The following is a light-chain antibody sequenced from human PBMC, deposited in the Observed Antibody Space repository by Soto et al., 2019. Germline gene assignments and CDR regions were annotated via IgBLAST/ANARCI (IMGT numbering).Light chain of an antibody. CDR3: QQSYSTPLT. J-gene: IGKJ4*01. CDR1: QSISSY. Sequence: DIQMTQSPSSLSASVGDRVTITCRASQSISSYLNWYQQKPGKAPKLLIYAASSIQSRVPSRFSGSGSGTDFTLTISSLQPEDFATYYCQQSYSTPLTFGGGTKVEMK. CDR2: AAS. V-gene: IGKV1-39*01.